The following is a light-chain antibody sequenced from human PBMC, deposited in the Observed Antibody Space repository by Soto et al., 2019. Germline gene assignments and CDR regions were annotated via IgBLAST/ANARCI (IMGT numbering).Light chain of an antibody. Sequence: QSVLTQPASVSGSPGQSITISCTGTSSDVGSYNLVSWYQQHPGKAPKLMIYEGSKRPSGVSNRFSGSKSGNTASLTISGLQAEDEADYYCCSYAGSSILFGTGTKLTVL. J-gene: IGLJ1*01. CDR3: CSYAGSSIL. CDR2: EGS. CDR1: SSDVGSYNL. V-gene: IGLV2-23*03.